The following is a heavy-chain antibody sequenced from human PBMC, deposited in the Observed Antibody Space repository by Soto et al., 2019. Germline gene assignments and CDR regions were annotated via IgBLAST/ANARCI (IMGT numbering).Heavy chain of an antibody. CDR1: GYTFTSYG. Sequence: QVQLVQSGAEVEKPGASVKVSCKASGYTFTSYGINWVRQAPGQGLEWMGWISAYNGNTKYAQKLQGRVTMTTDTSTSTAYMELRSLRSDDTAVYHCARYCGNDCRQGMDVWGQGTTVTVSS. D-gene: IGHD1-1*01. CDR2: ISAYNGNT. V-gene: IGHV1-18*04. CDR3: ARYCGNDCRQGMDV. J-gene: IGHJ6*02.